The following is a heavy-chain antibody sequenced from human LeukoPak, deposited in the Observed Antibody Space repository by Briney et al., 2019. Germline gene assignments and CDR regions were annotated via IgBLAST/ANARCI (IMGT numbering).Heavy chain of an antibody. D-gene: IGHD3-10*01. V-gene: IGHV3-23*01. CDR2: ISGSGGST. J-gene: IGHJ4*02. CDR1: GFTFSSYA. Sequence: GGSLRLSCAASGFTFSSYAMSWVRQAPGKGLEWVSAISGSGGSTYYADSVKGRFTISRDNSKNTLYLQMNSLRAEDTAVYYCARGGHYYGSGSYYLDYWGQGNLVTVSS. CDR3: ARGGHYYGSGSYYLDY.